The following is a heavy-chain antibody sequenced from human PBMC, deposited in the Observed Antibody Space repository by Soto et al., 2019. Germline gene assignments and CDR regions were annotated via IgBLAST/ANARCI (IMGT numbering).Heavy chain of an antibody. V-gene: IGHV3-33*01. Sequence: GGSLRLSCAASGFHFSTYGMHWVRQAPGKGLEWVAVVWSDERKKYYADSVKGRFTISRDNSKKTLYLQMNSLRAEDTAVYYCARDRFQLTGTVYFDYWGQGALVTVSS. J-gene: IGHJ4*02. CDR2: VWSDERKK. CDR1: GFHFSTYG. CDR3: ARDRFQLTGTVYFDY. D-gene: IGHD1-1*01.